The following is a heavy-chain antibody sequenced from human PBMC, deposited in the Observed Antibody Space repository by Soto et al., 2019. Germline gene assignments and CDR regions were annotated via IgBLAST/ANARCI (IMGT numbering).Heavy chain of an antibody. V-gene: IGHV4-34*01. CDR3: ARGKNGSGYGAYYYYYMDV. Sequence: QVQLQQWGAGLLKPSETLSLTCAVYGGSFSGYYWSWIRQPPGKGLEWIGEINHSGSTNYNPSLNSRVTISVDTSKNQFSLKLSSVTAADTAVYYCARGKNGSGYGAYYYYYMDVWGKGTTVTVSS. CDR2: INHSGST. CDR1: GGSFSGYY. D-gene: IGHD5-12*01. J-gene: IGHJ6*03.